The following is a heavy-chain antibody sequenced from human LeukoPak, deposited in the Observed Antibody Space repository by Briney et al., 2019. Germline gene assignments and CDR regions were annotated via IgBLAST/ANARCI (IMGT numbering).Heavy chain of an antibody. Sequence: PSETLSLTCTVSGYSISSGYYWGWIRQPPGKGLEWIGSIYHSGSTYYNPSLKSRVTISVDTSKNQFSLKLSSVTAADTALYYCAGSPAAATPVDYWGQGTLVTVSA. CDR1: GYSISSGYY. J-gene: IGHJ4*02. CDR2: IYHSGST. CDR3: AGSPAAATPVDY. D-gene: IGHD2-2*01. V-gene: IGHV4-38-2*02.